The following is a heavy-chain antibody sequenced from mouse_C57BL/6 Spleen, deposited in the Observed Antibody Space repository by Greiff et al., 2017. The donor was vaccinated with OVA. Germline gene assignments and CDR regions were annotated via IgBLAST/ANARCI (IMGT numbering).Heavy chain of an antibody. J-gene: IGHJ1*03. D-gene: IGHD1-1*01. CDR2: INYDGSST. CDR1: GFTFSDYY. CDR3: ARVYYGSGYFDV. Sequence: EVHLVESEGGLVQPGSSMKLSCTASGFTFSDYYMAWVRQVPEKGLEWVANINYDGSSTYYLDSLKSRFIISRDNAKNILYLQMSSLKSEDTATYYCARVYYGSGYFDVWGTGTTVTVSS. V-gene: IGHV5-16*01.